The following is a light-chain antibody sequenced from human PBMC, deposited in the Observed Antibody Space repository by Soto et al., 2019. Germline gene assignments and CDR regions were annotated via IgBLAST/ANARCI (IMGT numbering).Light chain of an antibody. Sequence: EVVLTQSPATLSLSPGERATLSCRASQSVNNYLAWYQQKPGQAPRLLIYDTSDRATGIPARFSGSGSGTDFTLTISSLEPEDVAVFYCQQRSIWPWTFGQGTKVDIK. V-gene: IGKV3-11*01. CDR1: QSVNNY. CDR2: DTS. J-gene: IGKJ1*01. CDR3: QQRSIWPWT.